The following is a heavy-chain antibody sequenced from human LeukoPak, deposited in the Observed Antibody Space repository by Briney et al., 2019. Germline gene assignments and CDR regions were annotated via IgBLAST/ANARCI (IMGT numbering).Heavy chain of an antibody. V-gene: IGHV3-21*01. CDR1: GFTVSRNY. CDR3: ARGPRPAPYYDFWSGYQADYYGMDV. Sequence: GGSLRLSCAASGFTVSRNYMSWVRQAPGKGLGCVSSISSSSSDIYYADSVKGRFTISRDNAKNSLYRQMNSRRAGDTAVYYCARGPRPAPYYDFWSGYQADYYGMDVWGQGTTVTVSS. CDR2: ISSSSSDI. D-gene: IGHD3-3*01. J-gene: IGHJ6*02.